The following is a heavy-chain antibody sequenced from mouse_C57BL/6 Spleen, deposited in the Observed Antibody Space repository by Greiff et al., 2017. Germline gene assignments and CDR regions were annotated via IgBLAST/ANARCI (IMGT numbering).Heavy chain of an antibody. J-gene: IGHJ4*01. D-gene: IGHD3-2*02. CDR1: GYTFTDYY. Sequence: VHVKQSGPELVKPGASVKISCKASGYTFTDYYMNWVKQSHGKSLEWIGDINPNNGGTSYNQKFKGKATLTVDKSSSTAYMELRSLTSEDSAVYYCARPRQLIYARDYWGQGTSVTVSS. CDR2: INPNNGGT. CDR3: ARPRQLIYARDY. V-gene: IGHV1-26*01.